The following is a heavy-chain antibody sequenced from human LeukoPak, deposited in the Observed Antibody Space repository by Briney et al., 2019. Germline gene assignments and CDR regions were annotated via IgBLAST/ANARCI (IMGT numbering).Heavy chain of an antibody. CDR3: AREVGSSGYDGNYFDY. V-gene: IGHV4-30-4*01. CDR2: IYYSGST. J-gene: IGHJ4*02. D-gene: IGHD3-22*01. CDR1: GGSISGGDYY. Sequence: SETLSLTCTVSGGSISGGDYYWSWIRQPPGKGLEWIGYIYYSGSTYYNPSLKSRVTISVDTSKNQFSLKLSSVTAADTAVYYCAREVGSSGYDGNYFDYWGQGTLVTVSS.